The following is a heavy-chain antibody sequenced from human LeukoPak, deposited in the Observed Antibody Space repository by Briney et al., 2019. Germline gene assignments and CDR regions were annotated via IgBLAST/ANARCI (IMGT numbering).Heavy chain of an antibody. V-gene: IGHV4-34*01. CDR2: INHSGST. J-gene: IGHJ2*01. Sequence: SETLSLTCAVYGGSFSGYYWSWIRQPPGKGLEWIGEINHSGSTNYNPSLKSRVTISVDTSKNQFSLKPSSVTAADTAVYYCAREHIVVVTAHFDLWGRGTLVTVSS. CDR1: GGSFSGYY. D-gene: IGHD2-21*02. CDR3: AREHIVVVTAHFDL.